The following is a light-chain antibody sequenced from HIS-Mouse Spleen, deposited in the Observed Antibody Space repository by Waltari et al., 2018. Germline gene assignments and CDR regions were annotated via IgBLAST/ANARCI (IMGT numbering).Light chain of an antibody. V-gene: IGLV3-10*01. CDR3: YSTDSSGNHRV. CDR2: EDS. CDR1: ALPKKY. J-gene: IGLJ2*01. Sequence: SYELTQPPSVSESPGQTARITCSGDALPKKYAYWYQQKSGQAPVLVIYEDSKRTSGIPERFSGSSSGTMATLTISGAQVEDEADYYCYSTDSSGNHRVFGGGTKLTVL.